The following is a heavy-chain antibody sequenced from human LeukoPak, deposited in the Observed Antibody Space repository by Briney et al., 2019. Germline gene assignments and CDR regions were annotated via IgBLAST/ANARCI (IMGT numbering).Heavy chain of an antibody. CDR3: ARLVGCSSTSCYRRVDP. J-gene: IGHJ5*02. CDR1: GSSITNYY. Sequence: SETLSLTCTVSGSSITNYYWSWIRQPPGKGLEWIGYIYYSGSTNYNPSLKSRVTISVDTSKNQFSLKLSSVTAADTAVYYCARLVGCSSTSCYRRVDPWGQGTLVTVSS. V-gene: IGHV4-59*08. D-gene: IGHD2-2*01. CDR2: IYYSGST.